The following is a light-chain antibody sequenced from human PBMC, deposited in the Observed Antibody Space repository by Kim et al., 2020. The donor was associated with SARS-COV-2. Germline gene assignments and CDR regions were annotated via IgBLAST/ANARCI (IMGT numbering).Light chain of an antibody. J-gene: IGLJ2*01. CDR1: SGHRDYA. Sequence: GAPDKLPCPRSSGHRDYALFCNQQPTANDARYLLNPNSDGSNRRGEGLPDRFSGSSYGADRYLTLSSLQSEDEADYYCQTWDTGVVFGGGTQLTVL. CDR2: PNSDGSN. V-gene: IGLV4-69*01. CDR3: QTWDTGVV.